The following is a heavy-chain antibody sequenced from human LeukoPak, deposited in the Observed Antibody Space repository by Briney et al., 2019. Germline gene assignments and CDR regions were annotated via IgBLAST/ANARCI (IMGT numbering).Heavy chain of an antibody. CDR3: ARWRGVQSEFVY. CDR2: VKEDGSKK. CDR1: GFTFITYW. J-gene: IGHJ4*02. D-gene: IGHD5-24*01. V-gene: IGHV3-7*01. Sequence: GGPLRLSCAASGFTFITYWLSWVRQAPGKGLKWVASVKEDGSKKEYVDSVKGRFTISRDNAKNSVYLQMNTLRAEDTAVYYCARWRGVQSEFVYWGQGALVTVSS.